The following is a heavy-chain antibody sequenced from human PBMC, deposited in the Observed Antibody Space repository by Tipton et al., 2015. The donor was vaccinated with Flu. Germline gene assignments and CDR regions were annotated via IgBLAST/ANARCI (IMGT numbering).Heavy chain of an antibody. CDR2: ISGSGGST. CDR3: AKDLLIAVAGTEAFDI. V-gene: IGHV3-23*01. D-gene: IGHD6-19*01. Sequence: SLRFSCAASGFTFSSYAMSWVRQAPGKGLEWVSAISGSGGSTYYADSVKGRFTISRDNSKNTLYLQMNSLRAEDTAVYYCAKDLLIAVAGTEAFDIWGQGTMVTVSS. J-gene: IGHJ3*02. CDR1: GFTFSSYA.